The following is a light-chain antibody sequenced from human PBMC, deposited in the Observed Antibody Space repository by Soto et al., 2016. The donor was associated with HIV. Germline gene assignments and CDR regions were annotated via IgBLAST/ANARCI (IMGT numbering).Light chain of an antibody. V-gene: IGKV1-5*03. CDR1: QTINNW. CDR2: RAS. CDR3: QQYNSYSGT. J-gene: IGKJ1*01. Sequence: DIQMTQSPSTLSASVGDRVTITCRASQTINNWLAWYQQKPGKAPKLLIYRASTLQTGVPSRFSASGSGTEFTLTISSLQPDDFSTYYCQQYNSYSGTFGQGTKVEIK.